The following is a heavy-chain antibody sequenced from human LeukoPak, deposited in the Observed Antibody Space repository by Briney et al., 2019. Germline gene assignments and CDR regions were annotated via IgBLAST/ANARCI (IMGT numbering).Heavy chain of an antibody. D-gene: IGHD3-22*01. V-gene: IGHV1-69*04. CDR2: IIPILGIA. Sequence: SVKVSCKASGGTFSSYTISWVRQAPGQGLEWMGRIIPILGIANYAQKFQGRVTITADKSTSTAYMELSSLRSEDTAVYYCARDQDYYDSSGYPYYCDYWGQGTLVTVSS. J-gene: IGHJ4*02. CDR1: GGTFSSYT. CDR3: ARDQDYYDSSGYPYYCDY.